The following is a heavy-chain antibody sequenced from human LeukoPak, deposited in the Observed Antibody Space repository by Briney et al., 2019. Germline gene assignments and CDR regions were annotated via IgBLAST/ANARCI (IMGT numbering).Heavy chain of an antibody. CDR2: IYTTGTT. D-gene: IGHD6-19*01. CDR1: GDSMNPYY. V-gene: IGHV4-4*07. Sequence: SETLSLTCTVSGDSMNPYYWSWIRQPAGKGLEWIGHIYTTGTTRYEPTLNSRVSMSVNTSKSQFSLRLNSVTAADTAVYYCARGLLDAGGWYHHDCWGQGTLATVSP. J-gene: IGHJ4*02. CDR3: ARGLLDAGGWYHHDC.